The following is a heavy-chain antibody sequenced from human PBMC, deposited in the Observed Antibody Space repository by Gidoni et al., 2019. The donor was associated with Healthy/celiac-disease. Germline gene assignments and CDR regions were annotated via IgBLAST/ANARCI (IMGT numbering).Heavy chain of an antibody. Sequence: QLQLQQWGAGLLKPSETLSLTCAVYGGSFSGYYCRWVRQPPGKGLEWIGEINHSESTNYNPSLKSRVTISVDTSKSQFSLKLSSVTAADTAVYYCARGYGIDYWGQGTLVTVSS. CDR3: ARGYGIDY. V-gene: IGHV4-34*01. CDR1: GGSFSGYY. CDR2: INHSEST. J-gene: IGHJ4*02. D-gene: IGHD3-10*01.